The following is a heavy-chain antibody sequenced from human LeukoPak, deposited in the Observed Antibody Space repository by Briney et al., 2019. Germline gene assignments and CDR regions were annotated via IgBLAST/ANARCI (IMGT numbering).Heavy chain of an antibody. CDR1: GGSISSYS. CDR3: ARHRDIDGMDV. J-gene: IGHJ6*02. D-gene: IGHD5-12*01. V-gene: IGHV4-4*07. Sequence: SETLSLTCSVSGGSISSYSWNWIRQPAGKGLEWIGRFYTSGTTNYNPSLKSRVTMSIDTSKNQVSLKMRSVTAADTAVYYCARHRDIDGMDVWGQGTTVTVSS. CDR2: FYTSGTT.